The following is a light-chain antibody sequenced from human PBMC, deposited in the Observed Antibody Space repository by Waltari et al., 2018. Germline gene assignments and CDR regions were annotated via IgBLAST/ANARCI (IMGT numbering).Light chain of an antibody. Sequence: VLTQSPGTLSLSPGERANLSCRASQMVANSYLAWYQQRPGQAPRLLIYAASSRATGIPDRFSGSVSGTDFTLTISRLEPEDSAVYYCHQYGNSARTFGQGTKVEIK. J-gene: IGKJ1*01. CDR3: HQYGNSART. CDR1: QMVANSY. V-gene: IGKV3-20*01. CDR2: AAS.